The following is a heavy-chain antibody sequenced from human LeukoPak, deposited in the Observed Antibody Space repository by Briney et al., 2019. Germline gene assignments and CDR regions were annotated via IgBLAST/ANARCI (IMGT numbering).Heavy chain of an antibody. V-gene: IGHV3-30*18. CDR1: GFTFSSYG. CDR3: AKGAPSDR. J-gene: IGHJ4*02. Sequence: GGSLRLSCAASGFTFSSYGMHWVRQAPGKGLEWVAVISYDGSNKYYADSVKGRFTISRDNSKNTLYLQMNSLRAEDTAVYYCAKGAPSDRWGQGTLVTVSS. CDR2: ISYDGSNK.